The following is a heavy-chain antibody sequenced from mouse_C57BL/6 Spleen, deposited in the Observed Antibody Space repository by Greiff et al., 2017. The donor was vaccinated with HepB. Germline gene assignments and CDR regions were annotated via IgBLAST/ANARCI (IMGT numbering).Heavy chain of an antibody. CDR2: IDPETGGT. Sequence: VQLQQSGAELVRPGASVTLSCKASGYTFTDYEMHWVKQTPVNGLEWIGAIDPETGGTAYNQKFKGKAILTADKSSSTAYMELRSLTSEDSAVYYCTRGRAMDYWGQGTSVTVSS. J-gene: IGHJ4*01. CDR3: TRGRAMDY. CDR1: GYTFTDYE. V-gene: IGHV1-15*01.